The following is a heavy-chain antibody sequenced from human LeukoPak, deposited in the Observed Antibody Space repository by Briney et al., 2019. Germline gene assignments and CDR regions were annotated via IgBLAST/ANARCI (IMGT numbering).Heavy chain of an antibody. CDR2: IRSKAYGGTT. D-gene: IGHD3-10*01. Sequence: PGGSLRLSCAASGFTVSSNYMSWVRQAPGKGLEWVGFIRSKAYGGTTEYAASVKGRFTISRDDSKSIAYLQMNSLKTEDTAVYYCTRVLDYYGSGSYQPLFDYWGQGTLVTVSS. CDR3: TRVLDYYGSGSYQPLFDY. CDR1: GFTVSSNY. J-gene: IGHJ4*02. V-gene: IGHV3-49*04.